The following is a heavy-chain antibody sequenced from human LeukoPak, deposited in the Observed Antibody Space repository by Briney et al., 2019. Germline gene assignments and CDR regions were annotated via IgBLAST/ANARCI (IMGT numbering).Heavy chain of an antibody. CDR1: GFTLSYYW. CDR2: INGDGSST. V-gene: IGHV3-74*01. D-gene: IGHD1/OR15-1a*01. CDR3: ARDPRNKGFDP. Sequence: PGVSLRLSCAASGFTLSYYWMHWVRQGPGKGLVWVSTINGDGSSTNYADSVKGRFTISRDNAKNTLYLEMNSLRVEDTAVYYCARDPRNKGFDPWGQGTLVTVSS. J-gene: IGHJ5*02.